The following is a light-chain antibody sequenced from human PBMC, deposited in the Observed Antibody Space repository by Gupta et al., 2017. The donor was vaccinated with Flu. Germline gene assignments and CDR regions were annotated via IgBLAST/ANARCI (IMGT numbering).Light chain of an antibody. Sequence: SALTLPAAVPGSPGQSIILPCTGTSSDVGGYHYVSWYQQRPGKAPKLMIYDVSNRPSGVSNRFSGSKSGNTASLTISGLQAEDETDYYCSSYTDTSTFYVFGTGTKVTVL. V-gene: IGLV2-14*01. J-gene: IGLJ1*01. CDR2: DVS. CDR1: SSDVGGYHY. CDR3: SSYTDTSTFYV.